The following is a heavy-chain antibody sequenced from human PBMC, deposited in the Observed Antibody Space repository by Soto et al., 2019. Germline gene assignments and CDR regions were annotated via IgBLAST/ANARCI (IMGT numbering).Heavy chain of an antibody. V-gene: IGHV3-23*01. D-gene: IGHD2-2*01. J-gene: IGHJ5*02. Sequence: RVLQDPGKGLEWVTTLSGSGGSTYYADSVKGRFTISRDNSKNTLYLQMNSLRAEDTAVYYCAKDPVPVAPPWFDPWGQGTLVTVSS. CDR3: AKDPVPVAPPWFDP. CDR2: LSGSGGST.